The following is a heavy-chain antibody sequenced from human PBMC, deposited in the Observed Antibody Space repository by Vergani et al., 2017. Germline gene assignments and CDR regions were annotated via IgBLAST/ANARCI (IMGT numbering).Heavy chain of an antibody. CDR3: ARHHEAGGPHFDY. D-gene: IGHD3-16*01. Sequence: EVQLVQSGAEVRKPGESLKISCEVSRYSFTNYWIGWVRQMPGKGLEWMGIIYPGDSDTRYSPSFQGQVTISADKSISTAYLQWSSLKASDTAMYYCARHHEAGGPHFDYWGQGTLVTVSS. J-gene: IGHJ4*02. V-gene: IGHV5-51*01. CDR2: IYPGDSDT. CDR1: RYSFTNYW.